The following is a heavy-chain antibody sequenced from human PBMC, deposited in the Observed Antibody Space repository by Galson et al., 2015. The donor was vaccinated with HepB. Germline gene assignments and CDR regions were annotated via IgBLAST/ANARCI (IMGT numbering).Heavy chain of an antibody. CDR2: LYKAGNA. D-gene: IGHD3-10*01. CDR3: ARVPWGSGTFDI. CDR1: GLTVSSAD. J-gene: IGHJ3*02. Sequence: SLRLSCAASGLTVSSADMGWVRQAPGKGPEWVSKLYKAGNADYVDSVKGRFTISRDNSENTLHLQMNSLRTEDTAVYYCARVPWGSGTFDIWGQGTMVTVSS. V-gene: IGHV3-53*01.